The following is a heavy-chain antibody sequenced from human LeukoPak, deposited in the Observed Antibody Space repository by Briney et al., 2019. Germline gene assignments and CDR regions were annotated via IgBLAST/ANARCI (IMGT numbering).Heavy chain of an antibody. V-gene: IGHV3-48*01. CDR3: ASIGVYYDSSGYAGV. CDR2: ISSSSSTI. CDR1: GFTFSSYW. J-gene: IGHJ4*02. Sequence: GGSLRLSCAASGFTFSSYWMNWVRQAPGKGLEWVSYISSSSSTIYYADSVKGRFTISRDNAKNSLYLQMNSLRAEDTAVYYCASIGVYYDSSGYAGVWGQGTLVTVSS. D-gene: IGHD3-22*01.